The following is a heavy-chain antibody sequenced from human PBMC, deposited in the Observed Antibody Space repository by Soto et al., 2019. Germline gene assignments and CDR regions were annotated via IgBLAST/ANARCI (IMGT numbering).Heavy chain of an antibody. D-gene: IGHD1-26*01. CDR3: TRDEGGSYDSWFHP. V-gene: IGHV3-21*01. CDR2: ISSGAAYI. CDR1: TFSLYS. Sequence: EVQVVESGGGLVKPGGSLTLSCNFTFSLYSMNWVRQAPGKGLVWVASISSGAAYIKYADSVQGRFTISRDNAKRSVSLQMSSLRVEDTAVYFCTRDEGGSYDSWFHPWGQGTQVTVSA. J-gene: IGHJ5*02.